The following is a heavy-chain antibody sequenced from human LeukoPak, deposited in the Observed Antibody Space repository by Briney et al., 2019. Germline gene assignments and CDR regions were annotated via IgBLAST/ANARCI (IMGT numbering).Heavy chain of an antibody. CDR3: ASLAVPFGWYGGSYYWYMDV. CDR1: GHSIRHFY. J-gene: IGHJ6*03. V-gene: IGHV4-59*01. D-gene: IGHD6-19*01. Sequence: PSETQSLPCSVCGHSIRHFYCIWIPHSPQRAREFIGYNQKCGSPEYNPSLKSRVTISVDTSKHQFSLNLRSVTAADTAVYYCASLAVPFGWYGGSYYWYMDVWGKGTTVTVSS. CDR2: NQKCGSP.